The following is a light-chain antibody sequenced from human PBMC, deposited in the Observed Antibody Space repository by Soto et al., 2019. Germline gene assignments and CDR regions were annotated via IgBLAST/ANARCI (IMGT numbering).Light chain of an antibody. V-gene: IGKV3-20*01. J-gene: IGKJ1*01. CDR1: QSVSSSY. CDR2: GAS. Sequence: EIVLTQSPGTLSLSPGERATLSCRASQSVSSSYLAWYQQKPGQAPRLLIYGASGRATGIPDRFSGSGSGTVFTLTISRLEAEDFAVYYCQQYGSSPWTFGQGTKVEIK. CDR3: QQYGSSPWT.